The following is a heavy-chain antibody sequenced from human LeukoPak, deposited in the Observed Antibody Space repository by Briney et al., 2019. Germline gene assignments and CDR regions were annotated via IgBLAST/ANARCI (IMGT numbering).Heavy chain of an antibody. V-gene: IGHV3-21*01. CDR2: ISSSSSYI. D-gene: IGHD2-2*02. CDR3: ARDFPYCSSTSCYNNWFDP. CDR1: GFNFSSYS. Sequence: GGSLRLSCAASGFNFSSYSMNWVRQAPGKALEWVSSISSSSSYIYYADSVKGRFTISRDNAKNSLYLQMNSLRAEDTAVYYCARDFPYCSSTSCYNNWFDPWGQGTLVTVSS. J-gene: IGHJ5*02.